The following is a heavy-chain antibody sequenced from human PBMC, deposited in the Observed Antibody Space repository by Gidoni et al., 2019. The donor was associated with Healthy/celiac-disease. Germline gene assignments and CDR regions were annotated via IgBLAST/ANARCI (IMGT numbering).Heavy chain of an antibody. Sequence: RSKANSYATAYAASVKGRFTISRDDSKNTAYLQMNSLKTEDTAVYYCTRHAVGFPAADYYYYGMDVWGQGTTVTVSS. CDR2: RSKANSYAT. CDR3: TRHAVGFPAADYYYYGMDV. V-gene: IGHV3-73*01. J-gene: IGHJ6*02. D-gene: IGHD2-2*01.